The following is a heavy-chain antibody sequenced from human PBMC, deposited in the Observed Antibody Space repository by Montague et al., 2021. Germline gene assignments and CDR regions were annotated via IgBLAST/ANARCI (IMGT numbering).Heavy chain of an antibody. D-gene: IGHD6-19*01. CDR2: ISSSSSYI. J-gene: IGHJ4*02. CDR1: GFTFSGYT. Sequence: SLRLSCAASGFTFSGYTMNWVRQAPGKGLEWVSAISSSSSYIYYADSVKGRFTISRDNAKKSLYLQMTSLRVEDTAVYYCARWGSVWPYIDIWGQGTLVTVSS. V-gene: IGHV3-21*01. CDR3: ARWGSVWPYIDI.